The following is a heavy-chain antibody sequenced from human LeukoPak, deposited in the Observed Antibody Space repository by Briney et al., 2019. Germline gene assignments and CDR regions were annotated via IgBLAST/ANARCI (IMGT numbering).Heavy chain of an antibody. Sequence: ASVKVSCKASGYTFTGYYMHWVRKAPAQGLEWMGRINPNNGATNYAQKLQGRVTITGDTSISTAYMELSSLRSDDTAVYYCTRESGSYHGNDYWGQGTLVTVSS. V-gene: IGHV1-2*06. J-gene: IGHJ4*02. CDR2: INPNNGAT. CDR3: TRESGSYHGNDY. CDR1: GYTFTGYY. D-gene: IGHD1-26*01.